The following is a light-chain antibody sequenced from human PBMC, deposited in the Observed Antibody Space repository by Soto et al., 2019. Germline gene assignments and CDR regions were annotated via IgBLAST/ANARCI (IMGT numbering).Light chain of an antibody. J-gene: IGLJ2*01. CDR2: EGS. CDR3: CSYAGSSTLV. V-gene: IGLV2-23*01. Sequence: QSALTQPASVSGSPGQSITISCTGTSSDVGSYNLVSWYQQHPGKAPKRMIYEGSKRPSGVSNRFSGSKSGNTASLTISGLQAEDEADYYCCSYAGSSTLVFGGGTQLTVL. CDR1: SSDVGSYNL.